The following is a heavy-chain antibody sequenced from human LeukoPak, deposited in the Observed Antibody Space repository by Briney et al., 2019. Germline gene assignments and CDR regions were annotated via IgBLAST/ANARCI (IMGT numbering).Heavy chain of an antibody. V-gene: IGHV1-8*01. J-gene: IGHJ6*02. CDR2: INPNSGNT. Sequence: ASVKVSCKASGYTFTSYDINWVRQATGQGLEWMGWINPNSGNTGYAQEFQGRVTMTRNTSISTAYMELSSLRSEDTAVYYCARMGMTYYDFWSGYLQPYYYGMDVWGQGTTVTVSS. D-gene: IGHD3-3*01. CDR3: ARMGMTYYDFWSGYLQPYYYGMDV. CDR1: GYTFTSYD.